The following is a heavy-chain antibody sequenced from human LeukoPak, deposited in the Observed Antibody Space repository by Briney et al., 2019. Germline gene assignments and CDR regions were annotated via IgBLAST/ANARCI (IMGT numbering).Heavy chain of an antibody. D-gene: IGHD3-22*01. CDR2: ISYDGSNK. CDR1: GFTFSSYA. Sequence: GGSLRLSCAASGFTFSSYAMHWVRQAPGKGLEWVAVISYDGSNKYYADSVKGRFTISRDNSKNTLYLQMNSLRAEDTAVYYCARADSSGYYYVDYYYYMDVWGKGTTATVSS. CDR3: ARADSSGYYYVDYYYYMDV. J-gene: IGHJ6*03. V-gene: IGHV3-30*04.